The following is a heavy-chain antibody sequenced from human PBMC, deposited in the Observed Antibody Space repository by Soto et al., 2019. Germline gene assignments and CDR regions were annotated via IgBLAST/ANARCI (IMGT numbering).Heavy chain of an antibody. Sequence: ASVKVSCKASGYTFTSYGISWVRQAPGQGLEWMGWISAYNGNTNYAQKLQGRVTMTTDTSTSTAYMELRSLRSDDTAVYYCARDLVASVVPAAIRLQDYYYYMDVWGKGTTVTVSS. CDR1: GYTFTSYG. CDR2: ISAYNGNT. J-gene: IGHJ6*03. V-gene: IGHV1-18*01. D-gene: IGHD2-2*01. CDR3: ARDLVASVVPAAIRLQDYYYYMDV.